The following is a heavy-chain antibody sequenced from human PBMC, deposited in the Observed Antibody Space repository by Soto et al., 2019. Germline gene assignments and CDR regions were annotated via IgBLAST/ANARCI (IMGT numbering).Heavy chain of an antibody. CDR1: GGSISSGGYY. CDR2: IYYSGST. Sequence: QVQLQESGPGLVKPSQTLSLTCTVSGGSISSGGYYWSWIRQHPGKGLEWIGYIYYSGSTYYNPSLKSRVTMSVDASKQQFSLKRSSVTAADTAVDYWASHSLAAAGTGDWYFDLWGRGTLVTVSS. J-gene: IGHJ2*01. D-gene: IGHD6-13*01. V-gene: IGHV4-31*03. CDR3: ASHSLAAAGTGDWYFDL.